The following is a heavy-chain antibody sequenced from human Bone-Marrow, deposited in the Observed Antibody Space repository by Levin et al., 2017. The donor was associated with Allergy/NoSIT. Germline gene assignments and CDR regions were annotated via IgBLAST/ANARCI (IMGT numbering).Heavy chain of an antibody. Sequence: KSGGSLRLSCAASGFTFSNFYLNWVRQAPGKGLEWVAYISSVNDYTNYADSVKGRFTISRDNAKNSLYLQMNSLRVEDTAVYYCARSHYYDSSGYRLFDHWGQGTLVTVSS. CDR2: ISSVNDYT. CDR3: ARSHYYDSSGYRLFDH. V-gene: IGHV3-11*03. CDR1: GFTFSNFY. J-gene: IGHJ5*02. D-gene: IGHD3-22*01.